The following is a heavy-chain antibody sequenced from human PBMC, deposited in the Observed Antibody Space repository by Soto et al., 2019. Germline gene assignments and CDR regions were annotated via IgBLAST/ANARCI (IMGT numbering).Heavy chain of an antibody. CDR1: CSFI. CDR2: IYNSGRY. D-gene: IGHD1-1*01. Sequence: SETLSLTCTVSCSFIWGWIRQSPDKGLEWIGYIYNSGRYNYNPSLESRLTISIDTSKNQFSLRLASVTAADTAVYYCARTLPNRQLLDSWSQGTLVS. CDR3: ARTLPNRQLLDS. V-gene: IGHV4-59*01. J-gene: IGHJ4*02.